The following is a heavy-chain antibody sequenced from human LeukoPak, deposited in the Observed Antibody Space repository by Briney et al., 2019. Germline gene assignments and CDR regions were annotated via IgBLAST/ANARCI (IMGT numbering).Heavy chain of an antibody. V-gene: IGHV3-21*01. CDR3: LLQMTYGELSDPDF. J-gene: IGHJ4*02. CDR2: SGTRSGTE. D-gene: IGHD3-10*01. Sequence: PGGSLRLSCAASGFTFTSYAMHWVRQAPGKGLEWVSSSGTRSGTEYYADSVMGRFTISRDSAMNSVSLQINSLRAEDTAVYYCLLQMTYGELSDPDFRGQGTLVTVSS. CDR1: GFTFTSYA.